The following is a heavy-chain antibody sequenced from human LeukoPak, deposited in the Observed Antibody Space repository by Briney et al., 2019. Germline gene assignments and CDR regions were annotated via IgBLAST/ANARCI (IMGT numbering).Heavy chain of an antibody. J-gene: IGHJ6*03. D-gene: IGHD6-13*01. Sequence: SETLSLTCTVSGGSISSGSYYWSWIRQPAGKGLEWIGRIYTSGSTNYNPSLKSRVTISVDTSKNQFSLKLSSVTAADTAVYYCARGQQLVPQWWYYYYYMDVWGKGTTVTVSS. CDR3: ARGQQLVPQWWYYYYYMDV. CDR2: IYTSGST. V-gene: IGHV4-61*02. CDR1: GGSISSGSYY.